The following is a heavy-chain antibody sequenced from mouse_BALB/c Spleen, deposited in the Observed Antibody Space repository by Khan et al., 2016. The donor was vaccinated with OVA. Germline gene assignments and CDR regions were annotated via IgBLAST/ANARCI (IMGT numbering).Heavy chain of an antibody. Sequence: QIQLVQSGAELARPGASVKLSCKTSGYTFTSYTIHWIKKRPGQGLEWIGYINPSNGYTNYNQKFKDKATLTTDNSSTTAYLQLSSLTSDDSAVXTGVRDGAYQGNESCFAYWGQGTLVTVSA. CDR1: GYTFTSYT. D-gene: IGHD2-10*01. J-gene: IGHJ3*01. CDR2: INPSNGYT. CDR3: VRDGAYQGNESCFAY. V-gene: IGHV1-4*01.